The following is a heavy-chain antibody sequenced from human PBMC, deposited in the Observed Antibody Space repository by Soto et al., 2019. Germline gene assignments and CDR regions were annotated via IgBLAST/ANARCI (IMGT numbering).Heavy chain of an antibody. J-gene: IGHJ6*02. Sequence: ASVKVSCKASGYSFTTYGISWVRRAPGQGLEWMGWISTYNGDTDYAQNLQGRVTMTTDTSTTTAYMELRSLRSDDTAVYYCAREGSRPYYYYGMDVWG. CDR1: GYSFTTYG. D-gene: IGHD2-15*01. V-gene: IGHV1-18*01. CDR2: ISTYNGDT. CDR3: AREGSRPYYYYGMDV.